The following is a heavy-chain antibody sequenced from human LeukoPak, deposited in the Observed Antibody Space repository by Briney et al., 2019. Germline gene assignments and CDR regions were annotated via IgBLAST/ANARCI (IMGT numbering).Heavy chain of an antibody. D-gene: IGHD3-10*02. J-gene: IGHJ6*04. CDR2: ISGSGSTT. V-gene: IGHV3-11*04. Sequence: GGSLRLSCGASGFTFSDYYMSWIRQAPGKGLEWVSYISGSGSTTYYADSVKGRFTISRDNAKNSLYLQMNSLRAEDTAVYYCAELGITMIGGVWGKGTTVTISS. CDR1: GFTFSDYY. CDR3: AELGITMIGGV.